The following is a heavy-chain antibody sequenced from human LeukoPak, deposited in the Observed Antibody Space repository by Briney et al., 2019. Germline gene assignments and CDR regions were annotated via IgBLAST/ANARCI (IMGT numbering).Heavy chain of an antibody. V-gene: IGHV3-21*01. CDR1: GFTFSSYS. D-gene: IGHD2/OR15-2a*01. J-gene: IGHJ3*02. CDR3: ARDFLIGHAFDI. CDR2: ISSSSSYI. Sequence: GGSLRLSCAASGFTFSSYSVNWVRQAPGKGLEWVSSISSSSSYIYYADSVKGRFTISRDNAKNSLYLQMNSLRAEDTAVYYCARDFLIGHAFDIWGQGTMVTVSS.